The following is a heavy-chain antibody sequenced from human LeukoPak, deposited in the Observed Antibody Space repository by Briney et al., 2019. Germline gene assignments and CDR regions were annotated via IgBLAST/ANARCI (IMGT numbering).Heavy chain of an antibody. CDR1: GFNVTTNY. CDR3: ARDLNY. V-gene: IGHV3-53*01. CDR2: FSGDGYT. Sequence: GESLRLSCAASGFNVTTNYMSWVRQVPGKGLDWVSVFSGDGYTGYADSVKGRFTVSRDSSKSTMYLQMNSLRAEDTALYYCARDLNYWGQGTLVTVSS. J-gene: IGHJ4*02.